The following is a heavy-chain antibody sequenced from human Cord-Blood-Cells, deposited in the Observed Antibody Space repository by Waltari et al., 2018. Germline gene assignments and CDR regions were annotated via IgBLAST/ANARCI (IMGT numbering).Heavy chain of an antibody. D-gene: IGHD3-10*01. CDR3: ALREDAFDI. Sequence: QVQLQESGPGLVKPSETLSLTCAVSGYSISSGYYWGWIRQPPGKGLDWIGSIYHSGSTYYNPSLKSRVTISVDTSKNQFSLKLSSVTAADTAVYYCALREDAFDIWGQGTMVTVSS. CDR1: GYSISSGYY. V-gene: IGHV4-38-2*01. J-gene: IGHJ3*02. CDR2: IYHSGST.